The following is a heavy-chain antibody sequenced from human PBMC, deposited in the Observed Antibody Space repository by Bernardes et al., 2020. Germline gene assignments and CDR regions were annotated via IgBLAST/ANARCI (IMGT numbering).Heavy chain of an antibody. V-gene: IGHV4-59*01. D-gene: IGHD6-19*01. CDR3: ARDGGYSSAWYNSGGDAFDL. J-gene: IGHJ3*01. CDR1: GGSISTYY. Sequence: SETLSLTCTVSGGSISTYYWSWIRQPPGKGLEWIGYIYYSGSTNYNPSLKSRVTISVDTSKNQFSLKVSSVTAADTAVYYCARDGGYSSAWYNSGGDAFDLWGQGTMVTVSS. CDR2: IYYSGST.